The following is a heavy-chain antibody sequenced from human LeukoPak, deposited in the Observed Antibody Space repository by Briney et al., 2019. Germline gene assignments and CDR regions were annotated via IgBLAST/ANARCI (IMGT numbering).Heavy chain of an antibody. CDR1: GYSFTSYW. CDR2: IDPSDSYT. Sequence: GESLRISCKGSGYSFTSYWISWVRQMPGKGLEWMGRIDPSDSYTNYSPSFQGHVTISADKSISTAYLQWSSLKASDTAMYYCASRYSSSSPFDNWGQGTLVTVSS. D-gene: IGHD6-6*01. V-gene: IGHV5-10-1*01. J-gene: IGHJ4*02. CDR3: ASRYSSSSPFDN.